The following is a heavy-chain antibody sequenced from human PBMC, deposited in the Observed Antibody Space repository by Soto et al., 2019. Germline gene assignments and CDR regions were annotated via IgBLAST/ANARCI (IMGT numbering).Heavy chain of an antibody. CDR2: ISSSKTT. Sequence: DVQLVESGGGLVQPGESLRLSCTASGITFSSDSMNWVRHAPGKGLEWLSYISSSKTTYADSVKGRFTISRDNAKNSVYLQMHSLRDEDTAVYYCGGDQDYHTHIGQGNYWGRGTGVTVSS. CDR3: GGDQDYHTHIGQGNY. J-gene: IGHJ4*02. D-gene: IGHD2-21*01. V-gene: IGHV3-48*02. CDR1: GITFSSDS.